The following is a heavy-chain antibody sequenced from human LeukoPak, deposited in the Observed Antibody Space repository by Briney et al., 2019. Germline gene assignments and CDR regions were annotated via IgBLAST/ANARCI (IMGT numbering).Heavy chain of an antibody. V-gene: IGHV3-74*01. CDR1: GFTFSSNN. D-gene: IGHD2/OR15-2a*01. Sequence: GGSLRLSCAASGFTFSSNNMHWVRQGPGKGLVWVSRINSDGSSTNYADSVKGRFTISTDNAKNTLYLKMNSLRAEDTAVYYCASFLSGGWGQGTLVTVSS. CDR3: ASFLSGG. J-gene: IGHJ4*02. CDR2: INSDGSST.